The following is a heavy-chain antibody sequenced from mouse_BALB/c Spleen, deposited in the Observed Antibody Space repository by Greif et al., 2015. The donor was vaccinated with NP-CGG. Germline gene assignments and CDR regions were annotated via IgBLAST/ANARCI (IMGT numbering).Heavy chain of an antibody. Sequence: EVQRVEFGGGLVKPGGSLELSCAASGFTFSDYYMYWVRQTPEKRLEWVATISDGGSYTYYPDSVKGRFTISRDNAKNNLYLQMSSLKSEDTAMYYCARDYYGSSYAMDYWGQGTSVTVSS. J-gene: IGHJ4*01. CDR3: ARDYYGSSYAMDY. D-gene: IGHD1-1*01. CDR2: ISDGGSYT. V-gene: IGHV5-4*02. CDR1: GFTFSDYY.